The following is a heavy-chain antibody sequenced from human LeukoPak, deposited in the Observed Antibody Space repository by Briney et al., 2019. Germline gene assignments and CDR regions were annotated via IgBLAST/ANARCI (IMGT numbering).Heavy chain of an antibody. D-gene: IGHD2-8*01. CDR3: ARHGRSARAHWYFDL. CDR2: INQDGSER. J-gene: IGHJ2*01. CDR1: GFTFSSHW. V-gene: IGHV3-7*01. Sequence: PGGSLRLSCAASGFTFSSHWMTWVRQAPGKGLEWVANINQDGSERYYVDSVKGRFTISRDNAKNSLYLQMNSLRAEDTAVYYCARHGRSARAHWYFDLWGRGTLVTVSS.